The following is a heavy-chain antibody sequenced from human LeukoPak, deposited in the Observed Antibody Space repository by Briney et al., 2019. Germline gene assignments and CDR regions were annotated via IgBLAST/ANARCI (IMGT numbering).Heavy chain of an antibody. V-gene: IGHV3-23*01. D-gene: IGHD5-24*01. CDR3: ANNGGYNKFDY. J-gene: IGHJ4*02. CDR1: GFTFNTYG. CDR2: IGGSGGAT. Sequence: GGSLRLSCAASGFTFNTYGMSWVRQAPGKGLEWVSGIGGSGGATYYADSVKGRFTISRDNSKNTLYLQMNSLRGEDTAVYYCANNGGYNKFDYWGQGTLVTVSS.